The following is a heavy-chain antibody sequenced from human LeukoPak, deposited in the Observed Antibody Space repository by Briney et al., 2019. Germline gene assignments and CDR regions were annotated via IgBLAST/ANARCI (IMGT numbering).Heavy chain of an antibody. CDR2: IYSSGTT. CDR3: ARHAPSGSGNYALDY. J-gene: IGHJ4*02. V-gene: IGHV4-59*08. CDR1: GGSISSYY. Sequence: SETLSLTCTVSGGSISSYYWSWIRQPPGKGPEWIAYIYSSGTTNYNPSLKSRVTITVDTSKNQFSLKLTSVAAADTAVYYCARHAPSGSGNYALDYWGQGTLVTVSS. D-gene: IGHD3-10*01.